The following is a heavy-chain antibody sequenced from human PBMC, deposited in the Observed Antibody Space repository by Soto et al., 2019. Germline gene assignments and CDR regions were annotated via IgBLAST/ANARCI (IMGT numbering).Heavy chain of an antibody. CDR1: GFTFSSYT. J-gene: IGHJ4*02. Sequence: VQLVESGGGLVKPGGSLRLSCAASGFTFSSYTLNWVRQAPGKGLEWVSFISSGSSNIYYADSVKGRFIISRDDAKNSLFVQMNSLRAEDTAVYYCARLRRNSYALDFWGPGTLVTVSS. D-gene: IGHD5-18*01. V-gene: IGHV3-21*02. CDR3: ARLRRNSYALDF. CDR2: ISSGSSNI.